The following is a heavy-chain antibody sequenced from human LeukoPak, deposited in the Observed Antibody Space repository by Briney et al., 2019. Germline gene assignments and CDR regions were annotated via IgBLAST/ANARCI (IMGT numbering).Heavy chain of an antibody. CDR1: GFTFTSYA. V-gene: IGHV3-23*01. CDR3: AKGVYYDNSGYYYFDS. D-gene: IGHD3-22*01. J-gene: IGHJ4*02. Sequence: GGSLRLTCAASGFTFTSYAMNWVRQAPGKALEWVSAVSGNGGGTYYADSVKGHFTISRDNSKNTVYLQMNSLRVEDTALYYCAKGVYYDNSGYYYFDSWGQGTLVTVSS. CDR2: VSGNGGGT.